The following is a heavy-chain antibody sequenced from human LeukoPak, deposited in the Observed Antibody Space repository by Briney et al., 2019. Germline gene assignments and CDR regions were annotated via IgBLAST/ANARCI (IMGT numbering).Heavy chain of an antibody. J-gene: IGHJ4*02. D-gene: IGHD3-10*01. Sequence: PGGSLRLSCAASGVALVDYAMQWGRQPPGKGLEWVALISWEGDTTYYADSVRGRFTISRDNSKNSLYLQINSLRTEDIAFYYCTRDTKCGSSTNYFDSWGQGTLVSVSS. CDR1: GVALVDYA. CDR3: TRDTKCGSSTNYFDS. CDR2: ISWEGDTT. V-gene: IGHV3-43*01.